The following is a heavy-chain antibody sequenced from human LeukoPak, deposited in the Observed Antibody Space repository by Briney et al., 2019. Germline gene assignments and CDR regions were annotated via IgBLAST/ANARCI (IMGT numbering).Heavy chain of an antibody. D-gene: IGHD3-22*01. J-gene: IGHJ4*02. CDR1: GDSVSNNNW. V-gene: IGHV4-4*02. CDR3: ASFRAYDSSGYFGLQN. CDR2: IYHSGHT. Sequence: SGTLSLTCAVSGDSVSNNNWWNWVRQPPGKGLEWIGEIYHSGHTNYNPSLKSRVTISIDRSENQFSLKLSSVTAADTAVYYRASFRAYDSSGYFGLQNWGQGTLVTVSS.